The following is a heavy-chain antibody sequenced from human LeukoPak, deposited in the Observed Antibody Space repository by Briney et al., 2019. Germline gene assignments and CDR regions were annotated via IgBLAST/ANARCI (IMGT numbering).Heavy chain of an antibody. Sequence: SETLSLTCSVSGASINNYYGSWIRQPPGKGLEFIGYIYYSGSTSYNPSLKSRVTISVDTSKNQFSLNPSSVTAADTAVYYCARTYGDYRFDYWGQGTLVTVSS. V-gene: IGHV4-59*01. CDR1: GASINNYY. J-gene: IGHJ4*02. CDR3: ARTYGDYRFDY. D-gene: IGHD4-17*01. CDR2: IYYSGST.